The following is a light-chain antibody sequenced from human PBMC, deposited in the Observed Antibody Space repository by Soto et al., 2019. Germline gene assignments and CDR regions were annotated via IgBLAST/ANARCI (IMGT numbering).Light chain of an antibody. CDR1: SSNIGAGYD. V-gene: IGLV1-40*01. J-gene: IGLJ1*01. CDR2: GNS. CDR3: QSYDRSLSGSWV. Sequence: QAVVTQPPSVSGAPGQRVTISCTGSSSNIGAGYDVHWYQQLPGTAPKLLIYGNSNRPSGVPDRFSGSKSGTSASLAITGLQAEDEADYYCQSYDRSLSGSWVFGTGTKLTVL.